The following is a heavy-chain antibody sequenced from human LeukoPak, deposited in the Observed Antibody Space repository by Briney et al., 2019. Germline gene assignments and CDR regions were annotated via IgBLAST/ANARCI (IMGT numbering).Heavy chain of an antibody. J-gene: IGHJ4*02. CDR3: ARYYGSGSYY. CDR2: IYYSGST. Sequence: SETLSLTCAVYGGSFSGYYWTWIRQPPGKGLEWIGSIYYSGSTYYNPSLKSRVTISVDTSKNQFSLKLSSVTAADTAVYYCARYYGSGSYYWGQGTLVTVSS. D-gene: IGHD3-10*01. V-gene: IGHV4-34*01. CDR1: GGSFSGYY.